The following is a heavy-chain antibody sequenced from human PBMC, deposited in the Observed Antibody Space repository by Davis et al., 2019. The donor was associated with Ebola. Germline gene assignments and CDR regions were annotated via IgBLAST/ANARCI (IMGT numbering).Heavy chain of an antibody. Sequence: GESLKISCAASGFTFSSYGMHWVRQAPGKGLEWVAVISYDGSNKYYADSVKGRFTISRDNSKNTLYLQMNSLRAEDTAVYYCARDSPCTTTSCVVHYYGLDVWGKGTTVTVSS. D-gene: IGHD2-2*01. CDR3: ARDSPCTTTSCVVHYYGLDV. J-gene: IGHJ6*04. CDR1: GFTFSSYG. V-gene: IGHV3-30*03. CDR2: ISYDGSNK.